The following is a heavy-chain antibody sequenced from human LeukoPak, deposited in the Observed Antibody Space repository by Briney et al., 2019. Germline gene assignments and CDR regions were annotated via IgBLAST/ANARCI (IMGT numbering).Heavy chain of an antibody. D-gene: IGHD6-25*01. Sequence: SETLSLTCTVSGGSISSYYWSWIRRPPGKGLEWIGYIYYSGSTNYNPSLKSRVTISVDMSKNQFSLKLSSVTAADTAVYYCARRPAEGYFDYWGQGTLVTVSS. CDR1: GGSISSYY. CDR2: IYYSGST. CDR3: ARRPAEGYFDY. V-gene: IGHV4-59*01. J-gene: IGHJ4*02.